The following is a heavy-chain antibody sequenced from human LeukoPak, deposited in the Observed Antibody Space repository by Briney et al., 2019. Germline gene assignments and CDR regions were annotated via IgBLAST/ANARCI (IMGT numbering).Heavy chain of an antibody. D-gene: IGHD1-26*01. CDR2: IYYSGST. CDR3: AGGVWGGSYMMTAVDY. CDR1: GGSISSSSYY. J-gene: IGHJ4*02. Sequence: SETLSLTCTVSGGSISSSSYYWGWIRQPPGKGLEWIGSIYYSGSTYYKPSLKSRVTISVDTSKNQFSLKLSSVTAADTAVYYCAGGVWGGSYMMTAVDYWGQGTLVTVSS. V-gene: IGHV4-39*01.